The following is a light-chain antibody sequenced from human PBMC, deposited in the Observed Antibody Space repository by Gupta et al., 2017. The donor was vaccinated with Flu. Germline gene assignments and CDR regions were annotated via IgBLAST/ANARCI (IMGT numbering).Light chain of an antibody. CDR3: QQDRHPLT. CDR1: QSLLHSNGYNY. CDR2: LGS. V-gene: IGKV2-28*01. J-gene: IGKJ4*01. Sequence: DLVMTQSPLTLPVTPGEPASISCRSSQSLLHSNGYNYLDWYLQKPGQSPQLLIYLGSNRASGVPDRFSGSGSGTDFTLKISRVEAEEVVFYYYQQDRHPLTFGEGTRVEIK.